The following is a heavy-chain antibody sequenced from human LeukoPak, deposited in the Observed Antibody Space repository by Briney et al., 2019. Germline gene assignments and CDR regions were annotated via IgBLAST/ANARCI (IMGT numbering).Heavy chain of an antibody. D-gene: IGHD3-10*01. CDR1: GFTFDDYA. CDR2: ISWNSGSI. CDR3: AKEGGSGSFDY. J-gene: IGHJ4*02. V-gene: IGHV3-9*03. Sequence: PGGSLRLSCAASGFTFDDYAMHWVRHAPGKGLEWVSGISWNSGSIGYADSVKGRFTISRDNAKNSLYLRMNSLRAEDMALYYCAKEGGSGSFDYWGQGTLVTVSS.